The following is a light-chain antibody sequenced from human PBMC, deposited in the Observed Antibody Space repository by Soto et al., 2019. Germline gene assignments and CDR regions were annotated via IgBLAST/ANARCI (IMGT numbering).Light chain of an antibody. V-gene: IGLV2-11*01. J-gene: IGLJ1*01. Sequence: QSALTQPRSVSGSPGQAVTFSCTGTNSVVGGYNYVSWYQQHPDKAPKLIIYDVSKRPSGVPDRFSGSKSGNTASLTISGLQAEDEADYFCSSFAGSYTHVFGTGTKVTVL. CDR3: SSFAGSYTHV. CDR1: NSVVGGYNY. CDR2: DVS.